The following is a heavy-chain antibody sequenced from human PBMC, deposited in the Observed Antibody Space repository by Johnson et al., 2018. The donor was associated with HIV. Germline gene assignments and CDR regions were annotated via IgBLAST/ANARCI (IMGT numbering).Heavy chain of an antibody. Sequence: EVQLVESGGGVVRPGGSPRLSCAASGFTFSSYAMSWVRQAPGKGLEWVSAISGSGGSTYYADSVKGRFTISRDNSKNTLYLQMNSLRAEDTAVYFCARDRRYYDSSGYYHDAFDIWGQGTMVTVSS. CDR3: ARDRRYYDSSGYYHDAFDI. CDR2: ISGSGGST. J-gene: IGHJ3*02. D-gene: IGHD3-22*01. V-gene: IGHV3-23*04. CDR1: GFTFSSYA.